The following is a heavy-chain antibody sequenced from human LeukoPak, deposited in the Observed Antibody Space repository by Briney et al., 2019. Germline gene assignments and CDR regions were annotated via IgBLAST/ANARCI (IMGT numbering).Heavy chain of an antibody. D-gene: IGHD1-26*01. J-gene: IGHJ4*02. Sequence: GGSLRLSCAASGFTFSSHAMGWVRQAPGKGLEWVSSINNSGDDTYYADSVKGRFTISRDNSKNTLYLQMNSLRAEDTAVYYCAKDRGGATNDYFDYWGQGTLVTVSS. CDR2: INNSGDDT. V-gene: IGHV3-23*01. CDR1: GFTFSSHA. CDR3: AKDRGGATNDYFDY.